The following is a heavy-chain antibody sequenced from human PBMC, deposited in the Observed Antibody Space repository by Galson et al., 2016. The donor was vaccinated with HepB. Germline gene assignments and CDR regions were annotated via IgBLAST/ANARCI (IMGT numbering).Heavy chain of an antibody. CDR1: GFTFGDYF. Sequence: SLRLSCAASGFTFGDYFMSWIRHVPGKGLQWISWISAGGNPTYYADSVKGRLTISRDNARNCLYLEMNSLRAEDTAVYYCVRGESNSWYAYKRSYYYTMEVWGRGTTVTVSS. J-gene: IGHJ6*02. CDR3: VRGESNSWYAYKRSYYYTMEV. V-gene: IGHV3-11*01. CDR2: ISAGGNPT. D-gene: IGHD6-13*01.